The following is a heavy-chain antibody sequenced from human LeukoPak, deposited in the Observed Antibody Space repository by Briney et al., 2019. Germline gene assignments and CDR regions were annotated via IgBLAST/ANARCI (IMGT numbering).Heavy chain of an antibody. J-gene: IGHJ4*02. V-gene: IGHV4-4*02. Sequence: SETLSLTCAVSGGSVSSTYWWSWVRQPPGKGLEWIGETYHTGTTNYNPSLKSRVTMSIDKSKNQFSLKVTSVTAADTAVYYCARHIGILGLRGFDYWGQGTLVTVSS. D-gene: IGHD2/OR15-2a*01. CDR3: ARHIGILGLRGFDY. CDR2: TYHTGTT. CDR1: GGSVSSTYW.